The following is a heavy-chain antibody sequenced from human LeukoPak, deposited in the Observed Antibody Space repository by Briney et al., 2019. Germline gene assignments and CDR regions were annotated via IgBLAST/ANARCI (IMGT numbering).Heavy chain of an antibody. CDR3: ARGTRPDY. V-gene: IGHV3-48*03. CDR2: ITSRGTST. J-gene: IGHJ4*02. Sequence: GGSLRLSCAASGFPFSSYEMNWVRQAPGKGLEWVSYITSRGTSTYCADSVKGRFTISRDNAKNSLYLQMNSLRAEDTAVYYCARGTRPDYWGQGTLVTVSS. D-gene: IGHD1-1*01. CDR1: GFPFSSYE.